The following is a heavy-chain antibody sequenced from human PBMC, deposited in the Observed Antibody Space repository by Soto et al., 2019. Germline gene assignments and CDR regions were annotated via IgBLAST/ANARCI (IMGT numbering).Heavy chain of an antibody. CDR1: GYSFTSYW. V-gene: IGHV5-51*01. CDR3: ARHSRGNYYGSGSYFYGMDV. D-gene: IGHD3-10*01. Sequence: PGESLKISCKGSGYSFTSYWIGWVRQVPGKGLEWMGIIYPGDSDTRYSPSFQGQVTISADKSISTAYLQWSSLKASDTAMYYCARHSRGNYYGSGSYFYGMDVWGQGTTVTVSS. J-gene: IGHJ6*02. CDR2: IYPGDSDT.